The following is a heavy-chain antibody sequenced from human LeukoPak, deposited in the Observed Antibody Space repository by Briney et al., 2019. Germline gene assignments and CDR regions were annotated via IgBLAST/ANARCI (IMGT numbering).Heavy chain of an antibody. D-gene: IGHD6-13*01. V-gene: IGHV3-23*01. Sequence: PGGSLRLSCAASGFTFSNYAMSWVRQAPGKGLEWVSTISGSGAGTYYADSVKGRFTIPRDNSKNTLYLQMHSLRAEDTAVYYCATNTSSWSFDYWGQGTLVTVSS. CDR3: ATNTSSWSFDY. J-gene: IGHJ4*02. CDR2: ISGSGAGT. CDR1: GFTFSNYA.